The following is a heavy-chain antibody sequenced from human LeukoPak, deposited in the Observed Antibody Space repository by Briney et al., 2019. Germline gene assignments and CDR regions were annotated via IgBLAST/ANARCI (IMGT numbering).Heavy chain of an antibody. CDR2: IYYSGST. D-gene: IGHD1-26*01. Sequence: SETLSLTCTVSGGSISSYYWSWIRQPPGKGLEWIGYIYYSGSTNYNPSLKSRVTISVDTSKNQFSLKLSSVTAADTAVYYCARVRFSGSGSYRFDYWGLGTLVTVSS. CDR3: ARVRFSGSGSYRFDY. V-gene: IGHV4-59*01. J-gene: IGHJ4*02. CDR1: GGSISSYY.